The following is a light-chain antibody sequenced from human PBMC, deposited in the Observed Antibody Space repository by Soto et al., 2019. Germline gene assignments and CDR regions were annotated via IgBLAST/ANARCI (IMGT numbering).Light chain of an antibody. Sequence: VVMTQYPLSLPVTLGQLALISCRSSQVLVLSDGHTYVSGFHQRPGKSPRXXSETISDRASGGPDRFSGSGSGTDFTRKISGLEAEDVGVYYCMQSAHWPWTFGPGTKVDIK. J-gene: IGKJ1*01. V-gene: IGKV2-30*01. CDR2: TIS. CDR3: MQSAHWPWT. CDR1: QVLVLSDGHTY.